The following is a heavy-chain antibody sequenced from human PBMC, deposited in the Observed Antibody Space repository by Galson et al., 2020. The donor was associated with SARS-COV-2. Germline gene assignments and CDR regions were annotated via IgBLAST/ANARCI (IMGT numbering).Heavy chain of an antibody. V-gene: IGHV3-30*04. Sequence: GGSLRLSCAASGFTFSSFAMHWVRQAPGKGLEWVAVISYDGTNKYYADSVKGRFTISRDNSKNTLYLQMNSLRVEDTAVYYCARRDYYGSGSYALLGYWGQGTLVTVSS. CDR1: GFTFSSFA. CDR2: ISYDGTNK. J-gene: IGHJ4*02. CDR3: ARRDYYGSGSYALLGY. D-gene: IGHD3-10*01.